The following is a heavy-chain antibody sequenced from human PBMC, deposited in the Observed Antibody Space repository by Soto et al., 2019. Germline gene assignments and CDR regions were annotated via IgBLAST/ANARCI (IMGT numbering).Heavy chain of an antibody. CDR2: VNPSSGRT. J-gene: IGHJ6*04. V-gene: IGHV1-46*01. Sequence: QVQLGQSGSEVKKPGASVKVSCTASGYTFTSYYVHWVRQAPGQGLEWMGVVNPSSGRTTYAQKFRGRITMARDPSTSIVHVELSSRRSADPAVYYWASGIDIWKINDFYGMDVWCKGTRVTVSS. D-gene: IGHD2-21*01. CDR1: GYTFTSYY. CDR3: ASGIDIWKINDFYGMDV.